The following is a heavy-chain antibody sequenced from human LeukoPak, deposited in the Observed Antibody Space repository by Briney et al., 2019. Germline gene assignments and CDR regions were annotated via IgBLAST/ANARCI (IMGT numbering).Heavy chain of an antibody. Sequence: ASVKVSCKASGYTFTSYYMHWVRQAPGQGLEWMGIINPSGGSTSYAQKFQGRVTMTRDMSTSTVYMELSSLRFEDTAVYYCARGPHRRTYDRDNWFDPWGQGTLVTVSS. CDR1: GYTFTSYY. CDR2: INPSGGST. D-gene: IGHD3-10*02. CDR3: ARGPHRRTYDRDNWFDP. J-gene: IGHJ5*02. V-gene: IGHV1-46*01.